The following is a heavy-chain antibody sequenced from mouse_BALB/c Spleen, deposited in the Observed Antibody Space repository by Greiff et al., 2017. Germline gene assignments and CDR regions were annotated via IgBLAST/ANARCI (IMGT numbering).Heavy chain of an antibody. CDR1: GYTFTSYW. CDR3: ARSHGNYPYYAMDY. CDR2: IDPSDSET. D-gene: IGHD2-1*01. J-gene: IGHJ4*01. V-gene: IGHV1-69*02. Sequence: VQLQQPGAELVKPGAPVKLSCKASGYTFTSYWMNWVKQRPGRGLEWIGRIDPSDSETHYNQKFKDKATLTVDKSSSTAYIQLSSLTSEDSAVYYCARSHGNYPYYAMDYWGQGTSVTVSS.